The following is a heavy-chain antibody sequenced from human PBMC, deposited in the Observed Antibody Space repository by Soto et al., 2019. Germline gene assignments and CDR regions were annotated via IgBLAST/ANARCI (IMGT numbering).Heavy chain of an antibody. D-gene: IGHD3-16*01. CDR3: ARDTGGSYDY. V-gene: IGHV3-72*01. CDR2: TRNKVNSFSA. J-gene: IGHJ4*02. Sequence: EVQLMESGGGLVQPGGSLRLSCAASGFIFSDYYMDWVRQVPGKGLEWVGRTRNKVNSFSAEYAASVKGRFSIYRDASKDSMYLQMNSLKSDDTAVYYCARDTGGSYDYWGQAALVTVSS. CDR1: GFIFSDYY.